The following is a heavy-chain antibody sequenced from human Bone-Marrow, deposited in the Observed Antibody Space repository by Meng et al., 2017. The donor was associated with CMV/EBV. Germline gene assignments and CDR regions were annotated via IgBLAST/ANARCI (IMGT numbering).Heavy chain of an antibody. CDR3: ARGVGFWSGYPLGA. CDR1: GGSFSGYY. Sequence: LRLSCAVYGGSFSGYYWSWIRQPPGKGLEWIGEINHSGSTNYNPSLKSRVTISVDTSKNQFSLKLSTVTAADTAVYYCARGVGFWSGYPLGAWGQGTLVTVSS. CDR2: INHSGST. D-gene: IGHD3-3*01. V-gene: IGHV4-34*01. J-gene: IGHJ5*02.